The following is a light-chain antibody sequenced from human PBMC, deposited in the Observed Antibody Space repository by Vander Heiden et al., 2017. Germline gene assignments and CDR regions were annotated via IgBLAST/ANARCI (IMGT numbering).Light chain of an antibody. J-gene: IGKJ4*01. CDR1: QSVSSN. CDR3: QQYNNWLT. CDR2: GAS. Sequence: EIGMTQSPATRSVSPGERATLSCRASQSVSSNLAWYQQKPGQAPRLLIYGASTRATGIPARFSGSGSGTEFTLTISSLQSEDFAVYYCQQYNNWLTFGGGTKVEIK. V-gene: IGKV3-15*01.